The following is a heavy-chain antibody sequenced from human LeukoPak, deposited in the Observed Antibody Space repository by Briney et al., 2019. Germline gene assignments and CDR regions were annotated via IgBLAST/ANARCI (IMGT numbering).Heavy chain of an antibody. Sequence: GRSLRLSCAASGFTFRSFVMHWVRQAPGKGLEWVAAISYEDGTNKYYADSVKGRFTISRDNAKNSLYLQMNSLRAEDTAVYYCARDTLLYSDPDYYYYYAMDVWGQGTTVTVSS. CDR2: ISYEDGTNK. D-gene: IGHD6-13*01. CDR3: ARDTLLYSDPDYYYYYAMDV. V-gene: IGHV3-30-3*01. CDR1: GFTFRSFV. J-gene: IGHJ6*02.